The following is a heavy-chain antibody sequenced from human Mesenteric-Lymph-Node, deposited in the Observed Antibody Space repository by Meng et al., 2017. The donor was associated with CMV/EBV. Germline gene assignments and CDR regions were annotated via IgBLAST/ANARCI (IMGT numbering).Heavy chain of an antibody. CDR2: INPNNGNT. CDR3: ARGGHWKYYYGMDV. Sequence: SGYTFTSYGINWVRQATGKGLEWMGWINPNNGNTGYAQKLQGRVTMTRNTSISTAYMELSSLRSEDTAVYYCARGGHWKYYYGMDVWGQGTTVTVSS. J-gene: IGHJ6*02. D-gene: IGHD1-1*01. CDR1: GYTFTSYG. V-gene: IGHV1-8*01.